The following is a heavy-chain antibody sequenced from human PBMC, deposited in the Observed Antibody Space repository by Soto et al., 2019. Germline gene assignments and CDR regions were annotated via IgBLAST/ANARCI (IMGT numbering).Heavy chain of an antibody. V-gene: IGHV1-69*02. CDR2: IIPALCVP. CDR1: GGTFSSYT. D-gene: IGHD4-17*01. J-gene: IGHJ5*02. CDR3: ARGNYGTNSCWCDP. Sequence: QVQLVQSGAEVKKPGSSVKVSCKASGGTFSSYTINWVRQAPGPGLEWIGRIIPALCVPNYAHNFQGRATITADRLTSTADRDLSSLSAEDTAVYDCARGNYGTNSCWCDPWGQGTLGTFSS.